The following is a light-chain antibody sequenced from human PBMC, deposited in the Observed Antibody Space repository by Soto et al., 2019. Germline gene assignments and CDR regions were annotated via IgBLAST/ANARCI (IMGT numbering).Light chain of an antibody. CDR1: QSVSSSY. V-gene: IGKV3-20*01. Sequence: EIVLTQSPGTLSLSPGERATLSCRASQSVSSSYLAWYQQKPGQAPRLLIYGTSSRATAIPDRFSGSGSGTDFTLTISRLEPEDFEVYYCQQYGSSSWTFGQGTKVDIK. CDR3: QQYGSSSWT. J-gene: IGKJ1*01. CDR2: GTS.